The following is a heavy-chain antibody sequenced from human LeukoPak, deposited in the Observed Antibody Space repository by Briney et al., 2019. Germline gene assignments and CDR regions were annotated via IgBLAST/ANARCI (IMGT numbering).Heavy chain of an antibody. V-gene: IGHV3-53*01. Sequence: GGSLRLSCAASGFTVSSNYMSWVRQAPGKGLEWVSVIYSGGSTYYADSVKGRFTISRDNSKNTVYHQMNSLRAEDTAVYYCARDLNYDSAYWGQGTLVTVSS. J-gene: IGHJ4*02. CDR3: ARDLNYDSAY. D-gene: IGHD3-22*01. CDR1: GFTVSSNY. CDR2: IYSGGST.